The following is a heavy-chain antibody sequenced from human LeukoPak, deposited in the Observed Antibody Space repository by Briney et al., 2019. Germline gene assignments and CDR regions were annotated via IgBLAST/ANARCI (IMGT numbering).Heavy chain of an antibody. D-gene: IGHD3-10*01. Sequence: SETLSLTCTVSGGSISSSSYYWGWIRQPPGKGLEWIGSIYYSGSTYYNPSLKSRVTISVDTSKNQFSLKLSSVTAADTAVYYCARDSGLKWFDPWGQGTLVTVSS. CDR3: ARDSGLKWFDP. CDR2: IYYSGST. V-gene: IGHV4-39*07. CDR1: GGSISSSSYY. J-gene: IGHJ5*02.